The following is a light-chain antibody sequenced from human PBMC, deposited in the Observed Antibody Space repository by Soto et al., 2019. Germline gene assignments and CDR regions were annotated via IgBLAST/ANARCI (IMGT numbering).Light chain of an antibody. CDR1: QSLLHSNGYDY. CDR2: LGS. Sequence: DIVMTQSPLSLPVTPGEPASISCRSSQSLLHSNGYDYLDWYLQKPGQSPQLLIYLGSNRASGVPDRFSGSGSGTDFTLTISRVEAENVGVYYGMQALQSPNTCGQGTKLEIK. CDR3: MQALQSPNT. J-gene: IGKJ2*01. V-gene: IGKV2-28*01.